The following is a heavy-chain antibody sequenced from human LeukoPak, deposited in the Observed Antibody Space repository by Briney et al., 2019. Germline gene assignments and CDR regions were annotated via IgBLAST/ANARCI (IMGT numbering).Heavy chain of an antibody. J-gene: IGHJ4*02. Sequence: PGGSLRLSCAVSGFTFMNYAMHWVRQAPGKGPQWVAVISYDGRTRYYTDSVRGRFTVSRDNSNNTLFLHMNSLRAEDTAVYFCVRDLIDAWGASPPTDYWGQGTLVTVSS. CDR1: GFTFMNYA. CDR2: ISYDGRTR. CDR3: VRDLIDAWGASPPTDY. V-gene: IGHV3-30*04. D-gene: IGHD3-16*01.